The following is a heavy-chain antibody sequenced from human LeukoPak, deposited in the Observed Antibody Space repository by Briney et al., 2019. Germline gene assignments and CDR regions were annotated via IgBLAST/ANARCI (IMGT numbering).Heavy chain of an antibody. J-gene: IGHJ5*02. CDR1: GYTFTSYD. Sequence: ASVKVSCKASGYTFTSYDINWVRQATGQGLEWMGWMNPNSGNTGYAQKFQGRVTMTRNTSISTAYMELSSLRSGDTAVYYCARDTDIVVVPAAMSDPNWFDPWGQGTLVTVSS. D-gene: IGHD2-2*01. CDR3: ARDTDIVVVPAAMSDPNWFDP. CDR2: MNPNSGNT. V-gene: IGHV1-8*01.